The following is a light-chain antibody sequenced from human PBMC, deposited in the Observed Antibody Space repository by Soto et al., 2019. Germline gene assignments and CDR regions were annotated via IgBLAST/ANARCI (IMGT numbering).Light chain of an antibody. J-gene: IGKJ4*01. V-gene: IGKV1-12*01. Sequence: DIQMTQSPSSVSAAVGDRVTITCRASQGISSWLVWYQQKPGKAPKLLIYAASRLQSGVSSRFSGSGSGTDFTLTISNLQPEDFATYYCQHANSFPLTFGGGTKVEIK. CDR2: AAS. CDR1: QGISSW. CDR3: QHANSFPLT.